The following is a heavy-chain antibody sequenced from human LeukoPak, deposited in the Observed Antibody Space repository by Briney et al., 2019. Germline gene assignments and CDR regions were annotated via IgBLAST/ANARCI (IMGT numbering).Heavy chain of an antibody. D-gene: IGHD6-13*01. CDR2: IYYTGSA. CDR3: ARQEKWGAAAVHASDL. Sequence: SETLSLTCTVSGGSISSSTYYWGWIRQPPGRGLEWIGIIYYTGSAYYNPSLKSRVTISVDTSKNQFSLKLSSVTAADTAVYYCARQEKWGAAAVHASDLWGQGTMVTVSS. V-gene: IGHV4-39*01. J-gene: IGHJ3*01. CDR1: GGSISSSTYY.